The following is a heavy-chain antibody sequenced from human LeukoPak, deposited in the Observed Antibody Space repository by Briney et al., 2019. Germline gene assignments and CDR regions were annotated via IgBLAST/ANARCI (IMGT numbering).Heavy chain of an antibody. V-gene: IGHV3-30*02. Sequence: GGSLRLSCAASGFTFSSYGMHWVRQAPGKGLEWVAVIWYDGSNKYYADSVKGRFTISRDNSKNTLYLQMNSLRAEDTAVYYCAKDLDSIVGATAFDYWGQGTLVTVSA. CDR1: GFTFSSYG. CDR3: AKDLDSIVGATAFDY. CDR2: IWYDGSNK. J-gene: IGHJ4*02. D-gene: IGHD1-26*01.